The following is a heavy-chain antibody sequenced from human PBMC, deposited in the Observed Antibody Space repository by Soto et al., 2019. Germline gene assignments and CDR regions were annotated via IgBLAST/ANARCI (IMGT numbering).Heavy chain of an antibody. D-gene: IGHD1-26*01. CDR2: IYPGDSDT. Sequence: GESLKISCXGSGYSFTSNWIGWVRQKPGKGLEWMGFIYPGDSDTIYSASFQGQVTISADKSISTAYLQWSSLRASDTAMYYCARQWAPGGYYYYGMDVWGQGTSVTVSS. J-gene: IGHJ6*02. V-gene: IGHV5-51*01. CDR3: ARQWAPGGYYYYGMDV. CDR1: GYSFTSNW.